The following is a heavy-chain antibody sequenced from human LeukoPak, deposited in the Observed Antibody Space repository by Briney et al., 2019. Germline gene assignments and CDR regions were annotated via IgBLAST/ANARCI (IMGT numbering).Heavy chain of an antibody. J-gene: IGHJ4*02. CDR3: AKDRLWFGELLPATVGLDY. CDR1: GFTFDDYG. V-gene: IGHV3-20*04. Sequence: GGSLRLSCAASGFTFDDYGMSWVRQAPGKGLEWVSGINWNGGSTGYADSVKGRFTISRDNAKNSLYLQMNSLRAEDTALYYCAKDRLWFGELLPATVGLDYWGQGTLVTVSS. CDR2: INWNGGST. D-gene: IGHD3-10*01.